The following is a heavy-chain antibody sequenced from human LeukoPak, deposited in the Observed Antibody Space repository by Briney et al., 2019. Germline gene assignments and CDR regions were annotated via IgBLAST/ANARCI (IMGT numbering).Heavy chain of an antibody. D-gene: IGHD3-10*01. Sequence: PSETLSLTCTVSGGSISSYYWSWIRQPPGKGLEWIGYIYYSGSTNYNPPLKSRVTISVNTSKNQFSLKLSSVTAADPAVYYCARGPDYGSGYMDVWGKGTTVTISS. CDR1: GGSISSYY. CDR2: IYYSGST. CDR3: ARGPDYGSGYMDV. J-gene: IGHJ6*03. V-gene: IGHV4-59*01.